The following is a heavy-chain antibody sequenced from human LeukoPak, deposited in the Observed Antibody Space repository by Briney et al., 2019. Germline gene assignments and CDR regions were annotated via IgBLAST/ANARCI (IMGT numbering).Heavy chain of an antibody. D-gene: IGHD2-2*02. Sequence: GGSLRLSCAASGFTFSSYAMHWVRQAPGKGLEWVAVISYDGSNKYYADSVKGRFTISRDNSKNTLYLQMNSLRAEDTAVYYCARSLGDIVVVPAAIRFYYYYYMDVWGKGTTVTVSS. J-gene: IGHJ6*03. CDR3: ARSLGDIVVVPAAIRFYYYYYMDV. V-gene: IGHV3-30-3*01. CDR2: ISYDGSNK. CDR1: GFTFSSYA.